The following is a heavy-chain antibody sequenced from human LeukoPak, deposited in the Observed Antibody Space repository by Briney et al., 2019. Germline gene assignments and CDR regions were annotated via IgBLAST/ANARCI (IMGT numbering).Heavy chain of an antibody. D-gene: IGHD4-17*01. Sequence: GGSLRLSCAAFKFTFSTYGMHWVRQAPGKGLEWVAFIRYDGSNKYYAGSVKGRFTISRDNSKNTLYLQMNSLRAEDTAVYYCAKEIWPTVTIPGRTYFDYWGQGTLVTVFS. V-gene: IGHV3-30*02. J-gene: IGHJ4*02. CDR3: AKEIWPTVTIPGRTYFDY. CDR2: IRYDGSNK. CDR1: KFTFSTYG.